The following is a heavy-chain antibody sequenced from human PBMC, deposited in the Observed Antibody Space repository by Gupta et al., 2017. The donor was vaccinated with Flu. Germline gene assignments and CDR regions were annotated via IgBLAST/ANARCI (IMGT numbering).Heavy chain of an antibody. CDR3: ARDLTAVFGDLPDY. V-gene: IGHV3-74*01. Sequence: EVQMVESGGDLVQPGGSLRLPCTASGFTFSTYWMHWVRQIPGEGRVWVSRVNADGSSTNYADSVKGRFTISRDNAKNTLYLQMNSLRAEDTAVYYCARDLTAVFGDLPDYWGQGTLVTVSS. CDR1: GFTFSTYW. CDR2: VNADGSST. J-gene: IGHJ4*02. D-gene: IGHD2-21*02.